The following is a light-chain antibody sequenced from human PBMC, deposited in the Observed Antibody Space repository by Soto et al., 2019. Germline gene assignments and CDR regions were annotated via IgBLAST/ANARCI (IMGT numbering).Light chain of an antibody. CDR1: QSINNDY. Sequence: EIVLTQSPGTLSLSPGERATLSCRASQSINNDYLAWYQQRPGQSPRLLIYRASSRATGIPDRFSGSGSGTDFTLTISRLEPEDFAVYYWHQYGSSPYTFGQGTKLEIK. CDR3: HQYGSSPYT. V-gene: IGKV3-20*01. J-gene: IGKJ2*01. CDR2: RAS.